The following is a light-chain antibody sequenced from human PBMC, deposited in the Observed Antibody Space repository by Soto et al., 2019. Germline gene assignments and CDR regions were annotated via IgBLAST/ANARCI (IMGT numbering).Light chain of an antibody. CDR1: SSDVAAYNF. J-gene: IGLJ1*01. V-gene: IGLV2-14*03. CDR3: TSYTSSSTYV. CDR2: EVI. Sequence: QSVLTQPASVSGSPGQSITISCTGTSSDVAAYNFVSWYQQHPGEVPKLMIYEVIKRPSGISNRFSGSKSGTTASLTISGLQTEDEAEYYCTSYTSSSTYVFGTGTKVTVL.